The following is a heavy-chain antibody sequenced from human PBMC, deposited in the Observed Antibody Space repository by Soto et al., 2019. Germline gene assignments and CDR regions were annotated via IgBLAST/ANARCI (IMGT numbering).Heavy chain of an antibody. D-gene: IGHD2-2*01. CDR1: GFTFSTYG. V-gene: IGHV3-30*18. Sequence: QVQLVESGGGVVQPGRSLRLSCAASGFTFSTYGMHWVRQAPGKGLEWVAVISYDGGNKYYGDSVKGRFTISRDNPKKTLYLQMNSLQPEDTAVYYCAKVAGYCSSSTCSRDYYHYYGMAVWGQGTTVTVSS. CDR3: AKVAGYCSSSTCSRDYYHYYGMAV. J-gene: IGHJ6*02. CDR2: ISYDGGNK.